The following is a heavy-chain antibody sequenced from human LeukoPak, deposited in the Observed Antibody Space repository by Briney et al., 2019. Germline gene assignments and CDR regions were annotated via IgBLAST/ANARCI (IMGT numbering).Heavy chain of an antibody. Sequence: PSETLSLTCAVYGGSFSGYYWSWIRQPPGKGLEWIGEINHIGSTNYNPSLKSRVTISVDTSKNQFSLKLSSVTAADTAVYSCERGKRSVFDYWRQGPLVTVSS. D-gene: IGHD4-17*01. CDR1: GGSFSGYY. CDR3: ERGKRSVFDY. V-gene: IGHV4-34*01. J-gene: IGHJ4*02. CDR2: INHIGST.